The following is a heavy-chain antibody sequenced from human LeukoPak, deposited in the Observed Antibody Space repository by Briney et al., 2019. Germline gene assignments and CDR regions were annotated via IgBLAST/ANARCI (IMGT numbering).Heavy chain of an antibody. Sequence: SETLSLTCTVSGGSISSYYWSWIRQPPGKGLEWIGYIYYSGSTNCNPSLKSRVTISVDTSKNQFPLKLSSVTAADTAVYYCARSRLTLGYSYGSYFDYWGQGTLVTVSS. D-gene: IGHD5-18*01. J-gene: IGHJ4*02. CDR3: ARSRLTLGYSYGSYFDY. CDR2: IYYSGST. CDR1: GGSISSYY. V-gene: IGHV4-59*01.